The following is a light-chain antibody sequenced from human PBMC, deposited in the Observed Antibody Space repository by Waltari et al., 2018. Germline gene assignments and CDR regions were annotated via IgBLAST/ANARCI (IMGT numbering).Light chain of an antibody. Sequence: EIVLTQSPGTASLSPGDSITLPCRASQSVGSSSLAWYQQKPGQAPRLVIYRASRRATGIPDRFSGSGSGTDFSLTISRLEPEDFAVYYCQQHGTLPATFGQGTKVEIK. CDR3: QQHGTLPAT. CDR1: QSVGSSS. J-gene: IGKJ1*01. V-gene: IGKV3-20*01. CDR2: RAS.